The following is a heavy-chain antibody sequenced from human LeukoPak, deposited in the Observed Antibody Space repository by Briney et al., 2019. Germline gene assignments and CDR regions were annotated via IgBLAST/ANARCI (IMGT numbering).Heavy chain of an antibody. Sequence: SVKVSCKASGGTFSSYAISWVRQAPGRGLEWMGGIISIFGTANYAQKFQGRVTITADESTSTAYMELSSLRSEDTAVYYCARDSSGYYYRTPPYYFNYWGQGTLVTVSS. CDR3: ARDSSGYYYRTPPYYFNY. CDR1: GGTFSSYA. V-gene: IGHV1-69*13. CDR2: IISIFGTA. D-gene: IGHD3-22*01. J-gene: IGHJ4*02.